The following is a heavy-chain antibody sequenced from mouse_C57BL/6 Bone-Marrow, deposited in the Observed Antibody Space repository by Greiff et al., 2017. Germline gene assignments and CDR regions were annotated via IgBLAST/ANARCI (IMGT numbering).Heavy chain of an antibody. J-gene: IGHJ4*01. V-gene: IGHV5-17*01. CDR3: ASLYYGNYYYARDY. CDR2: ISSGSSTI. CDR1: GFTFSDYG. D-gene: IGHD2-1*01. Sequence: EVMLVESGGGLVKPGGSLKLSCAASGFTFSDYGMHWVRQAPEKGLEWVAYISSGSSTISYAETVKGRFTISRDNAKNTLFLQMTSLRSEDTAMYYWASLYYGNYYYARDYWGQGTSVTVSS.